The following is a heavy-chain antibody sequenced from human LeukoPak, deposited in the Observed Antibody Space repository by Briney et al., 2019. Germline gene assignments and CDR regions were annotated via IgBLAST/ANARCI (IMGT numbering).Heavy chain of an antibody. V-gene: IGHV1-18*01. CDR2: ISAYNGNT. D-gene: IGHD6-6*01. Sequence: ASVKVSCKASGYTFTSYGISWVRQAPGQGLEWMGWISAYNGNTNYAQKLQGRVTMTTDTSTSTAYMELRSLRSDDTAVYYCARLKKGIAARKWEVTQFDYWGQGTLVTVSS. J-gene: IGHJ4*02. CDR1: GYTFTSYG. CDR3: ARLKKGIAARKWEVTQFDY.